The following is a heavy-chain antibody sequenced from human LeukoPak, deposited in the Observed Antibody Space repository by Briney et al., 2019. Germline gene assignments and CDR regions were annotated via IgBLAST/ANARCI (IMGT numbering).Heavy chain of an antibody. D-gene: IGHD6-13*01. Sequence: SVKVSCKASGYTFTGYYMHWVRQAPGQGLEWMGGIIPIFGTASYAQKFQGRVTITADESTSQAYMELSSLRSEDTAVYYCARAPIFILGIAAPEGYYFDYWGQGTLVTVSS. J-gene: IGHJ4*02. CDR3: ARAPIFILGIAAPEGYYFDY. CDR1: GYTFTGYY. CDR2: IIPIFGTA. V-gene: IGHV1-69*13.